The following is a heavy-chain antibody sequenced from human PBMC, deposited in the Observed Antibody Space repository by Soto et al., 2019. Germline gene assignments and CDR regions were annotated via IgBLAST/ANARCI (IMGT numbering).Heavy chain of an antibody. J-gene: IGHJ4*02. D-gene: IGHD3-10*01. CDR1: GYTFTDLY. CDR3: ARDNYGHVDY. CDR2: VDPRRGDR. Sequence: QVQLVQSGAELKKPGASVRVSCKPSGYTFTDLYIHWVRQAPGQGLEWMGWVDPRRGDRRNTQKFQGRLTMSRDTSTSTVYMELNSLTSEDTAVYYCARDNYGHVDYWGQGTLVTVSS. V-gene: IGHV1-2*02.